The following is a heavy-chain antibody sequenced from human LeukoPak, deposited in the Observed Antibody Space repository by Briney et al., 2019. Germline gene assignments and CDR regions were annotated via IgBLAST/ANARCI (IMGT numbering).Heavy chain of an antibody. Sequence: SETLSLTCTVSGGSISSGGYSWSWIRQPPGKGLEWIGYIYHSGSTYYNPSLKSRVTISVDRSKTQFSLKLSSVTAADTAVYYCARLTKSRYNWFDPWGQGTLVTVSS. CDR1: GGSISSGGYS. CDR2: IYHSGST. D-gene: IGHD4-11*01. V-gene: IGHV4-30-2*01. J-gene: IGHJ5*02. CDR3: ARLTKSRYNWFDP.